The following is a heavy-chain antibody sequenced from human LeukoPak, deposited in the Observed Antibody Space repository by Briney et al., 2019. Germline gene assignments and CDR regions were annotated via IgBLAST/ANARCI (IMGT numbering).Heavy chain of an antibody. CDR1: GFSHSSYK. V-gene: IGHV3-48*03. Sequence: GGSLRLSCAPSGFSHSSYKMKWVRQAPGKGLEWVSYISSSGSTIYYADSVKGRFTISRENSKNTLYLQMNSLRAEDTAVYYCARAVDYYYYYMDVWGKGTTVTISS. D-gene: IGHD6-19*01. CDR2: ISSSGSTI. CDR3: ARAVDYYYYYMDV. J-gene: IGHJ6*03.